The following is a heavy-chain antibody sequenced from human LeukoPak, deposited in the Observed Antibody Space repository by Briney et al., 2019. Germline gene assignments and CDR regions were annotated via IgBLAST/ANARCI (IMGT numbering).Heavy chain of an antibody. CDR1: GYRFTSYW. V-gene: IGHV5-51*01. CDR2: IYPGDSDT. Sequence: GESLQISCQGSGYRFTSYWIGWVRQMPGKGLEWMGIIYPGDSDTRYSPSFQGQVTISADKSISTAYLQWSSLKASDTAMYYCARRPMIPFGGAQYYFDYWGQGTLVTVSS. D-gene: IGHD3-16*01. J-gene: IGHJ4*02. CDR3: ARRPMIPFGGAQYYFDY.